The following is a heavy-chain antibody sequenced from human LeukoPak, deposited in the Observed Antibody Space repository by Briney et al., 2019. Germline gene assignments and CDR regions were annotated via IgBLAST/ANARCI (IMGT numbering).Heavy chain of an antibody. V-gene: IGHV3-23*01. D-gene: IGHD2-15*01. CDR2: ISGSGGST. Sequence: GGSLRLSCAASGFTFSTYAMSLVRQAPGKGLEWVSVISGSGGSTYYADSVKGRFTISRDNSKNTLYLQMNSLRAEDTAVYYCAKDYCSDSSCYSGLDFWGQGALVTVSS. CDR3: AKDYCSDSSCYSGLDF. CDR1: GFTFSTYA. J-gene: IGHJ4*02.